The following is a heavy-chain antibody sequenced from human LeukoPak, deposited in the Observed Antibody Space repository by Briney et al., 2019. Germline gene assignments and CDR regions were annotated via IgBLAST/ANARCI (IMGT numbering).Heavy chain of an antibody. CDR3: ARDARSGSFGNWFDP. CDR2: ISSNGGST. Sequence: GGSLRLSCAASGFTFSSYAMHWVRQALGKGLEYVSAISSNGGSTYYANSVKGRFTISRDNSKNTLYLQMGSLRAEDMAVYYCARDARSGSFGNWFDPWGQGTLVTVSS. CDR1: GFTFSSYA. D-gene: IGHD1-26*01. J-gene: IGHJ5*02. V-gene: IGHV3-64*01.